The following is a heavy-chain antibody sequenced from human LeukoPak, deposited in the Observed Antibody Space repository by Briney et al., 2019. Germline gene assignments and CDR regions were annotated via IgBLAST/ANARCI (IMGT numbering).Heavy chain of an antibody. CDR2: IKSKTDGGTT. J-gene: IGHJ5*02. Sequence: MSGGSLRLSCAASGFTFSSYAMSWVRQAPGKGLEWVGRIKSKTDGGTTDCAAPVKGRFTISRDDSKNTLYLQMNSLKTEDTAVYYCTTVWPKHSSSRFDPWGQGTLVTVSS. V-gene: IGHV3-15*01. D-gene: IGHD3-3*02. CDR1: GFTFSSYA. CDR3: TTVWPKHSSSRFDP.